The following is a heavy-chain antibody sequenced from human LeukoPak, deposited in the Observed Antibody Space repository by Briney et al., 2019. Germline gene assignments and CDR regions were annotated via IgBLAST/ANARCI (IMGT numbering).Heavy chain of an antibody. D-gene: IGHD2-15*01. CDR3: ARVGYCSGGSCGIFVDY. CDR1: GGSISSGGYY. J-gene: IGHJ4*02. V-gene: IGHV4-31*03. Sequence: SETLSLTCTVSGGSISSGGYYWSWIRQHPGKGLEWIGYIYYSGSTYYNPSLKSRATISVDTSKNQFSLKLSSVTAADTAVYYCARVGYCSGGSCGIFVDYWGQGTLVTVSS. CDR2: IYYSGST.